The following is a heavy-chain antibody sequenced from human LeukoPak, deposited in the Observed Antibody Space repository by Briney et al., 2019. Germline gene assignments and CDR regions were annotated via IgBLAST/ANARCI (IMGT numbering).Heavy chain of an antibody. CDR2: IYPGDSDT. CDR1: GYSFTSYW. V-gene: IGHV5-51*01. J-gene: IGHJ5*02. D-gene: IGHD2-2*01. CDR3: ARLSGYCSSTSCYGFDP. Sequence: RESLKISCKGSGYSFTSYWIGWVRQMPGKGLEWMGIIYPGDSDTRYSPSFQGKVTISADKSISTAYLQWSSLKASDTAMYYCARLSGYCSSTSCYGFDPWGQGTLVTVSS.